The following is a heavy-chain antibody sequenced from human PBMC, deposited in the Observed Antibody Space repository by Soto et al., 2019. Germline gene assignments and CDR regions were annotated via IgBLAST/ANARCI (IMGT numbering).Heavy chain of an antibody. D-gene: IGHD6-19*01. CDR2: ISSDGSTK. V-gene: IGHV3-30*18. CDR1: GFTFSSYG. J-gene: IGHJ4*01. CDR3: AKEVAVAGDFDY. Sequence: GGSRRLSWVASGFTFSSYGIHWVRQAPGKGLEWVAVISSDGSTKYYADSVKGRFTISRDNSKNTLYLQMDSLRPEDTAVYYCAKEVAVAGDFDYWGHGTLVTVSS.